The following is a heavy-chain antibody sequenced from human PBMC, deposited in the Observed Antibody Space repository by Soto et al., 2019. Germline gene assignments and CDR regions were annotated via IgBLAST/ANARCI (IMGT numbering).Heavy chain of an antibody. V-gene: IGHV1-18*01. J-gene: IGHJ1*01. Sequence: QVQLVQSGAEVKKPGASVKVSCKASGYTFTSYGITWVRQAPGQVLYWIGWISVYNGNTNYAQKLQGRVTMTTDTSTTTAYMDLRSLRSDDTAVYYCARDCGGACSSLGAEYFQHWGQGTRVTVSS. D-gene: IGHD2-21*02. CDR2: ISVYNGNT. CDR3: ARDCGGACSSLGAEYFQH. CDR1: GYTFTSYG.